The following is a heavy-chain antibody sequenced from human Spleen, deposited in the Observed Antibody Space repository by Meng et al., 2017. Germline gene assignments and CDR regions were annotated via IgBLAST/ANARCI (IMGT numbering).Heavy chain of an antibody. CDR2: IKSNTDGGTA. V-gene: IGHV3-15*01. Sequence: GESLKISCAASGFYFSNAWMSWVRQAPGKGLEWVGRIKSNTDGGTAEYAAPVTGRFTISRDDSKNSLYLQMNSLQTEDTAVYYCVRVTDWGQGTLVTVSS. CDR1: GFYFSNAW. CDR3: VRVTD. D-gene: IGHD2-21*02. J-gene: IGHJ4*02.